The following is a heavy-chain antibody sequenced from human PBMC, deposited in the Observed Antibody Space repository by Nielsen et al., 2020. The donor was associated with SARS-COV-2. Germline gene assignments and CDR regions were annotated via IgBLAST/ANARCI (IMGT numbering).Heavy chain of an antibody. Sequence: GESLKISCAASGFTFSSYGMNWVRQAPGKGLEWVANIKEDGTERNYVDAVKGRFTISRDNAKNSLYLQMNSLRAEDTAVYYCARGGEYSSGWFTSYYGMDVWGQGTTVTVSS. CDR1: GFTFSSYG. D-gene: IGHD6-19*01. J-gene: IGHJ6*02. CDR2: IKEDGTER. V-gene: IGHV3-7*03. CDR3: ARGGEYSSGWFTSYYGMDV.